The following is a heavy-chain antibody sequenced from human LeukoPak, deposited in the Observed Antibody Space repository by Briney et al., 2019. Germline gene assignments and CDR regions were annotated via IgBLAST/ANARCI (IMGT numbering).Heavy chain of an antibody. CDR2: IYWDADQ. Sequence: ESGPTLVNPTQTLTLTCTFSGFSLSTSGVGVGWIRQPPGKALEWLALIYWDADQRYSPSLKSRLTITKDTSKNQVVLTMTNMDPVDTATYYCAHTRQMYYDSSGYYGYWGQGTLVTVSS. CDR1: GFSLSTSGVG. CDR3: AHTRQMYYDSSGYYGY. D-gene: IGHD3-22*01. V-gene: IGHV2-5*02. J-gene: IGHJ4*02.